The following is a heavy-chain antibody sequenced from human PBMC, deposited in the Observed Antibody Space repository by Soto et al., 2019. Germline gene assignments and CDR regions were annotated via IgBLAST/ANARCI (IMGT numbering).Heavy chain of an antibody. Sequence: EVQLVESGGGLVQPGGSLRLSCAASGFTFSSYSMNWVRQAPGKGLEWVSYISSSSSTIYYADSVKGRFTISRDNAKNSLDLQMNSLRAEDTAVYYCARSEYDFWSGPPNWFDPWGQGTLVTVSS. CDR3: ARSEYDFWSGPPNWFDP. J-gene: IGHJ5*02. D-gene: IGHD3-3*01. CDR1: GFTFSSYS. V-gene: IGHV3-48*01. CDR2: ISSSSSTI.